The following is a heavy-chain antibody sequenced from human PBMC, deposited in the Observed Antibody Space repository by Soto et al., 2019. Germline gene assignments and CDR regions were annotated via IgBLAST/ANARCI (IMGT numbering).Heavy chain of an antibody. J-gene: IGHJ6*02. V-gene: IGHV1-3*01. Sequence: ASVKVSCKASGYTFTSYAMHWVRQAPGQRLEWMGWINAGNGNTKYSQKFQGRVTITRDTSASTAYMELSSLRSEDTAVYYCARDRVVAAATRPVYYYYGMDVWRQGTTVTVSS. D-gene: IGHD6-13*01. CDR1: GYTFTSYA. CDR2: INAGNGNT. CDR3: ARDRVVAAATRPVYYYYGMDV.